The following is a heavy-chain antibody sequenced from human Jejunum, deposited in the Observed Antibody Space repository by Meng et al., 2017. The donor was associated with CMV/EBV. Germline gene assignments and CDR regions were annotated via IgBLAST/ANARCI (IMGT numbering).Heavy chain of an antibody. CDR2: ISSSSSYI. D-gene: IGHD1-26*01. J-gene: IGHJ4*02. CDR1: GFTFSSYS. CDR3: ARAIVGATRYFDY. Sequence: ASGFTFSSYSMHWVRHAPGKGLEWVSSISSSSSYIYYADSVKGRFTISRDNAKNSLYLQMNSLRAEDTAVYYCARAIVGATRYFDYWGQGTLVTVSS. V-gene: IGHV3-21*01.